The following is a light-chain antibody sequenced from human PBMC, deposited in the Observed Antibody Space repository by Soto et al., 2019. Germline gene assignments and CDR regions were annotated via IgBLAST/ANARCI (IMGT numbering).Light chain of an antibody. CDR2: SNN. Sequence: QSVLTQPHSASATHGQRVTISCSCSSSNIGRNTVNWYQQLPGTAPKLLIYSNNQRPSGVPDRFSGSKSGTSASLAISGLQSEDEADYYCAAWDDSLNGFYVFGSGTKVTVL. CDR1: SSNIGRNT. J-gene: IGLJ1*01. V-gene: IGLV1-44*01. CDR3: AAWDDSLNGFYV.